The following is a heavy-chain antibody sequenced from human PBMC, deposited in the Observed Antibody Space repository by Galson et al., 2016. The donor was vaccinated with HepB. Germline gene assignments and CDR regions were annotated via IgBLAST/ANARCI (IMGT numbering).Heavy chain of an antibody. CDR2: IKEDGSEK. CDR3: ARLRRLTIFGVASSGYYFDY. CDR1: GLTFSNYW. D-gene: IGHD3-3*01. Sequence: SLRLSCAASGLTFSNYWMSWVRQAPGKGLEWVANIKEDGSEKYYVDSVKGRFTISRDNAKNSLYMQMNSLRAEDTAVYYCARLRRLTIFGVASSGYYFDYWGQGTLVTVSS. J-gene: IGHJ4*02. V-gene: IGHV3-7*01.